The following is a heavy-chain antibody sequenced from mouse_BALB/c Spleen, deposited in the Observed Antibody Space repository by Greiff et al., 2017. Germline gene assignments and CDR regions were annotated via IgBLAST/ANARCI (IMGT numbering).Heavy chain of an antibody. CDR3: ARLYDYDWFAY. Sequence: EVQRVESGGGLVKPGGSLKLSCAASGFAFSSYDMSWVRQTPEKRLEWVAYISSGGGSTYYPDTVKGRFTISRDNAKNTLYLQMSSLKSEDTAMYYCARLYDYDWFAYWGQGTLVTVSA. J-gene: IGHJ3*01. CDR1: GFAFSSYD. CDR2: ISSGGGST. V-gene: IGHV5-12-1*01. D-gene: IGHD2-4*01.